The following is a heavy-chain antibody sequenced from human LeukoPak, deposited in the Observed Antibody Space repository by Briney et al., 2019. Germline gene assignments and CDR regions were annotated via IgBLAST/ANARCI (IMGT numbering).Heavy chain of an antibody. CDR1: GDSISGYY. D-gene: IGHD1-26*01. V-gene: IGHV4-4*07. CDR3: ARARGGSGSYGHFDS. CDR2: IYTSEST. J-gene: IGHJ4*02. Sequence: NPSETLSLTCTVSGDSISGYYWTWIRQPAGKGLEWIGRIYTSESTNYNPSLKSRVTMSVDTSKNQFSLKMSSLTAADTAMYYCARARGGSGSYGHFDSWGQGTLVTVSS.